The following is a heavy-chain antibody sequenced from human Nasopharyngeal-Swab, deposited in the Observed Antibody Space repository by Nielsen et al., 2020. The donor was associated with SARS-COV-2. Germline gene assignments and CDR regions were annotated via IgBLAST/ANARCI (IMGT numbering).Heavy chain of an antibody. Sequence: SLKISCAASGFTFDDYAMHWVRQAPGKGLEWVSGISWNSGSIDYADSVKGRFTISRDNSKNTVYLQMNSLRAEDTAVYYCAAAPSGDYGGYWGQGTLVTVSS. D-gene: IGHD4-23*01. CDR3: AAAPSGDYGGY. CDR1: GFTFDDYA. CDR2: ISWNSGSI. J-gene: IGHJ4*02. V-gene: IGHV3-9*01.